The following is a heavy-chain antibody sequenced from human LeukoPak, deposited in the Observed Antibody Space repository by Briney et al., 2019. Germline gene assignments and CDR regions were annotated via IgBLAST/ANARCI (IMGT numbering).Heavy chain of an antibody. J-gene: IGHJ5*02. CDR3: AMDSYSGYDSA. CDR1: GFTFSSYW. D-gene: IGHD5-12*01. Sequence: GGSLRLSCAASGFTFSSYWMSWVRQAPGKGLEWVANIKQDGSEKYYVDSVKGRFAISRDNAKNSLYLQMNSLRAEDTAVYYCAMDSYSGYDSAWGQGTLVTVSS. CDR2: IKQDGSEK. V-gene: IGHV3-7*04.